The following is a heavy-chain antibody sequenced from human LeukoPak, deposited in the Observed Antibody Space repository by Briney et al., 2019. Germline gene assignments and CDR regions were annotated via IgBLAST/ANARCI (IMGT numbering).Heavy chain of an antibody. D-gene: IGHD3-22*01. J-gene: IGHJ5*02. V-gene: IGHV4-34*01. CDR2: INHSGST. CDR1: GGSFSGYY. CDR3: GYYDSSGYYWFDP. Sequence: SETLSLTCAVYGGSFSGYYWSWIRQPPGKGLEWIGEINHSGSTNYNPSLKSRVTISVDTSKNQFSLKLSSVTAADTAVNYCGYYDSSGYYWFDPWGQGTLVTVSS.